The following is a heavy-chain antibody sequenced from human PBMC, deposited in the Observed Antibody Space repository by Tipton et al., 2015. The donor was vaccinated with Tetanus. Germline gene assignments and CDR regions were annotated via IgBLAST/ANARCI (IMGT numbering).Heavy chain of an antibody. V-gene: IGHV4-31*03. CDR3: ARAIPRLNYFDY. J-gene: IGHJ4*02. CDR1: GGSISSGGYY. D-gene: IGHD2-21*01. CDR2: IYYSGST. Sequence: TLSLTCTVSGGSISSGGYYWSWIRRHPGKGLEWIGYIYYSGSTYYNPSLKSRVTISVDTSKNQFSLKLSSVTAADTAVYYCARAIPRLNYFDYWGQGTLVTVSS.